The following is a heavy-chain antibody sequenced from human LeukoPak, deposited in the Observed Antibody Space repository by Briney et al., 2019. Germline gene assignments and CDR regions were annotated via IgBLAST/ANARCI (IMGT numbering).Heavy chain of an antibody. CDR2: IYYSGST. D-gene: IGHD6-19*01. Sequence: SETLSLTCAVYGGSFSGYYWSWIRQPPGKGLEWIGSIYYSGSTYYNPSLKSRVTISVDTSKNQFSLKLSSVTAADTAVYYCARRVWLANWFDPWGQGTLVTVSS. J-gene: IGHJ5*02. V-gene: IGHV4-34*01. CDR1: GGSFSGYY. CDR3: ARRVWLANWFDP.